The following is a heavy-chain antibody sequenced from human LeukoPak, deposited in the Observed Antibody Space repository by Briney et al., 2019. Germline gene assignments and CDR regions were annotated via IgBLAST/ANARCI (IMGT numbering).Heavy chain of an antibody. J-gene: IGHJ4*02. Sequence: SETLSLTCAVYGGSFSGYYWSWIRQPPGKGLEWIGEINHSGCTNYNPSLRSRVTISVDTSKNQFSLKLSSVTAADTAVYYCARGKGGHWGQGTLVTVSS. CDR3: ARGKGGH. V-gene: IGHV4-34*01. CDR2: INHSGCT. CDR1: GGSFSGYY.